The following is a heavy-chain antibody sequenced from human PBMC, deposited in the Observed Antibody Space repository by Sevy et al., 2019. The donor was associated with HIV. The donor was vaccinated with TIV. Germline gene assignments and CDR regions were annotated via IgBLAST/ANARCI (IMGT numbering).Heavy chain of an antibody. Sequence: SETLSLTCAVYGGSFSGYYWSWIRQLPGKGLEWIGEINHSGSTNYNPSLKSRVTISVDTSKNQFSLKLSSVTAADTAVYYCARADMDYSNYSFDYWGQGTLVTVSS. CDR1: GGSFSGYY. CDR3: ARADMDYSNYSFDY. CDR2: INHSGST. V-gene: IGHV4-34*01. D-gene: IGHD4-4*01. J-gene: IGHJ4*02.